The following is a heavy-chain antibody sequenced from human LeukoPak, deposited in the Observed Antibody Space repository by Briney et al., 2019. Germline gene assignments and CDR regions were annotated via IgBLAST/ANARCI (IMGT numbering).Heavy chain of an antibody. V-gene: IGHV4-34*01. D-gene: IGHD1-26*01. CDR1: GGSFSAYY. CDR2: INHSGST. Sequence: PSETLSLTCAVSGGSFSAYYWSWIRQPPGKGLEWIGEINHSGSTNYNPSLKSRVTMSVDTSKNQFSLKLSSVTAADTAVYYCARGLAAGLLIDYYYMDVWGKGTTVTISS. J-gene: IGHJ6*03. CDR3: ARGLAAGLLIDYYYMDV.